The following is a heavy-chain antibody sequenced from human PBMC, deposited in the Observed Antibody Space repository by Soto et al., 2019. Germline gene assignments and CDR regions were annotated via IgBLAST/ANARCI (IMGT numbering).Heavy chain of an antibody. CDR2: INRHGDST. CDR1: GFGFDEYG. D-gene: IGHD3-16*01. Sequence: EVYLVESGGGVVRPGGSLRLSCAASGFGFDEYGMSWVRQGPGKGLEWVSGINRHGDSTGYADSVKGRFTISRDNAKNDLYLQMDGVGAVDTGFYYCARDQRWGYVHEDHGDSWGQGALGAVSS. J-gene: IGHJ4*02. CDR3: ARDQRWGYVHEDHGDS. V-gene: IGHV3-20*04.